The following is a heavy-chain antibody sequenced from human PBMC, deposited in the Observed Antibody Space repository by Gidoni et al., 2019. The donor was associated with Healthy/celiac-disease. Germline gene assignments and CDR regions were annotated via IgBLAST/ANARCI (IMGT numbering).Heavy chain of an antibody. CDR2: VIPIFGTA. V-gene: IGHV1-69*01. CDR1: GGTFSSSA. D-gene: IGHD6-13*01. Sequence: QVQLVQSGAEVKPPGSSVTVSCKASGGTFSSSAISWVRQAPGQGLEWMGGVIPIFGTANYEQEFQGRVTITADESTSTAYMELSSLRCEDTAVYYCARDQAAAGTGGFDYWGQGTLVTVSS. CDR3: ARDQAAAGTGGFDY. J-gene: IGHJ4*02.